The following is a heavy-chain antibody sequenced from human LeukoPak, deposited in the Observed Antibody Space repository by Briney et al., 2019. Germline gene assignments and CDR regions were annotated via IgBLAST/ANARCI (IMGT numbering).Heavy chain of an antibody. D-gene: IGHD3-22*01. CDR2: IYYSGST. V-gene: IGHV4-31*03. CDR3: ATTCYYDSSGYYYAGAFDI. CDR1: GGSISSGGYY. Sequence: SQTLSLTCTVSGGSISSGGYYWSWIRQHPGKCLEWIGYIYYSGSTYYNPSLKSRVTISVDTSKNQFSLKLSSVTAADMAVYYCATTCYYDSSGYYYAGAFDIWGQGTMVTVSS. J-gene: IGHJ3*02.